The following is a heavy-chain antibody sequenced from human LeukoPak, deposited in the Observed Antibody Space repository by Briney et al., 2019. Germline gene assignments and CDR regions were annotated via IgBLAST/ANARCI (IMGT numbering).Heavy chain of an antibody. CDR3: ARSIANYCSSTSCPSSVYNWFDP. CDR2: ILPIFGTA. J-gene: IGHJ5*02. Sequence: SVKVSCKASGGTFSSYAISWVRQAPGQGLEWMGGILPIFGTANYAQKFQGRVTITTDESTSTAYMELSSLRSEDTAVYYCARSIANYCSSTSCPSSVYNWFDPWGQGTLVTVSS. D-gene: IGHD2-2*01. CDR1: GGTFSSYA. V-gene: IGHV1-69*05.